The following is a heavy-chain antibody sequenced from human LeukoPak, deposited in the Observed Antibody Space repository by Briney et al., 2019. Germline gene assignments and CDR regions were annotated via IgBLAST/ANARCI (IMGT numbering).Heavy chain of an antibody. V-gene: IGHV1-2*02. J-gene: IGHJ6*03. CDR2: INPNSGGT. D-gene: IGHD2-2*01. CDR1: GYTFTGYY. CDR3: ARFYRCSSASCYRYYYMDV. Sequence: GASVKVSCKASGYTFTGYYMHWVRQAPGQGLEWMGWINPNSGGTNYAQKFQGRVTMTRDTSISTAYMELSRLRSDDTAVYYCARFYRCSSASCYRYYYMDVWGKGTTVTVSS.